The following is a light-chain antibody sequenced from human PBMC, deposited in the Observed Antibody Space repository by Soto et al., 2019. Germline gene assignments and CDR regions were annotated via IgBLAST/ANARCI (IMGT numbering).Light chain of an antibody. CDR1: QGISSY. J-gene: IGKJ4*01. CDR2: AAS. V-gene: IGKV1-9*01. CDR3: QQLKTYPLT. Sequence: IQLTQSPSSLSASVGDRVTITCRASQGISSYLAWYQQNPGKAPKLLIYAASTLQSGVPSRFSGSGSGTDFILTISSLQPEDFATYYCQQLKTYPLTFGGGTKVDIK.